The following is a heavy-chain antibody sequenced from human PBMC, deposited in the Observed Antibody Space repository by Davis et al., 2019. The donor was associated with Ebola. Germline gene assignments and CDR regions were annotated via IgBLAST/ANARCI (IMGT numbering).Heavy chain of an antibody. D-gene: IGHD2-2*02. J-gene: IGHJ4*02. CDR3: AKRSCSGSSCYTFFDC. CDR2: ITDNGGST. CDR1: GFTFSSYA. Sequence: GESLKISCAASGFTFSSYAMSWVRQAPGKGLEWISGITDNGGSTYYADSVRGRFTSSRDNSKNPLYLQMNSLRAEDSAVYYCAKRSCSGSSCYTFFDCWGQGSLVTVSS. V-gene: IGHV3-23*01.